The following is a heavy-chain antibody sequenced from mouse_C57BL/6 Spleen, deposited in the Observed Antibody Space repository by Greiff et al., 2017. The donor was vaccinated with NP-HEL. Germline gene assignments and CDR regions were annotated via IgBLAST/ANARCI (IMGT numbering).Heavy chain of an antibody. D-gene: IGHD1-1*01. Sequence: QVQLQQPGAELVKPGASVKLSCKASGYTFTSYWMHWVKQRPGQGLEWIGMIHPNSGSTNYNEKFKSKATLTVDKSSSTAYMQLSSLTSEDAAVYYCARSGLYYGSSYGWYFDVWGTGTTVTVSS. V-gene: IGHV1-64*01. J-gene: IGHJ1*03. CDR1: GYTFTSYW. CDR2: IHPNSGST. CDR3: ARSGLYYGSSYGWYFDV.